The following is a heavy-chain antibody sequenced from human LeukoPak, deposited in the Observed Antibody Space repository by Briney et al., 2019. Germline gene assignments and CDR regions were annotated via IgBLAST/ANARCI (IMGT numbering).Heavy chain of an antibody. CDR2: ISAYNGNT. J-gene: IGHJ6*03. CDR1: SYTFTNYA. V-gene: IGHV1-18*01. CDR3: ARGVYYYYYMDV. Sequence: ASVKVSCKASSYTFTNYAFTWVRQAPGQGLEWMGWISAYNGNTNYAQKLQGRVTMTTDTSTSTAYMELRSLRSDDTAVYYCARGVYYYYYMDVWGKGTTVTVSS.